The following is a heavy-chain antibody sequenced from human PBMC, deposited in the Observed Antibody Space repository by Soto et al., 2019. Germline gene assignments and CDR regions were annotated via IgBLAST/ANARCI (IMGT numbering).Heavy chain of an antibody. V-gene: IGHV1-18*01. Sequence: ASVKVSCKASGYTFTSYGISWVRQAPGQGLEWMGWISAYNGNTNYAQKLQGRVTMTTDTSTSTAYMELRSLRSDDTAVYYCARSPYTPLEYYYYGMDVWGQGTTVTVSS. CDR3: ARSPYTPLEYYYYGMDV. CDR2: ISAYNGNT. J-gene: IGHJ6*02. CDR1: GYTFTSYG. D-gene: IGHD2-2*02.